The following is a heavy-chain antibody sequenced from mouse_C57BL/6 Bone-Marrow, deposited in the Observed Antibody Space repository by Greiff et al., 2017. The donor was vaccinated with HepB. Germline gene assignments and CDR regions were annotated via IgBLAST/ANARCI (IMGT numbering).Heavy chain of an antibody. D-gene: IGHD1-1*01. CDR1: GFTFSNYW. Sequence: EVQLQESGGGLVQPGGSMKLSCVASGFTFSNYWMNWVRQSPEKGLEWVAQIRLKSDNYATHYAESVKGRFTISRDDSKSSVYLQMNNLRAEDTGIYYCTVITTVVALDYWGQGTTLTVSS. CDR2: IRLKSDNYAT. CDR3: TVITTVVALDY. J-gene: IGHJ2*01. V-gene: IGHV6-3*01.